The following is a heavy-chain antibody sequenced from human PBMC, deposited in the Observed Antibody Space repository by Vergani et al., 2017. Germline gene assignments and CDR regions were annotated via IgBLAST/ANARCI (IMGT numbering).Heavy chain of an antibody. CDR1: GFTFSSYE. CDR2: ISSSGSTI. Sequence: EVQLVESGGGLVQPGGSLRLSCAASGFTFSSYEMNWVRQAPGKGLEWVSYISSSGSTIYYADSVKGRFTISRDNAKNSLYLQMNSLRSEDTAVYYCAKDQTKYYYDSSAGYGMDVWGQGTTVTVSS. CDR3: AKDQTKYYYDSSAGYGMDV. V-gene: IGHV3-48*03. J-gene: IGHJ6*02. D-gene: IGHD3-22*01.